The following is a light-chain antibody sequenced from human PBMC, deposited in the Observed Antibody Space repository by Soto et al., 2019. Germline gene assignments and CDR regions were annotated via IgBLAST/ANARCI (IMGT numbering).Light chain of an antibody. CDR1: QSVSSY. J-gene: IGKJ1*01. V-gene: IGKV3-11*01. Sequence: EIVLTQSPGTLSLSPGERATLSCRASQSVSSYLAWYQQKPGQAPRLLIYDASNRATGIPARFSGSGSGTDFTLTISSLEPEDFATYYCQQYSTYTPRTFGQGTKVDIK. CDR2: DAS. CDR3: QQYSTYTPRT.